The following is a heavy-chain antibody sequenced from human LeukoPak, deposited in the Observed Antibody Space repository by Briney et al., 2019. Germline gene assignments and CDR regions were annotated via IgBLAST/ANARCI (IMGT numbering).Heavy chain of an antibody. CDR1: GFTFSNYW. D-gene: IGHD3-10*01. J-gene: IGHJ4*02. Sequence: PGGSLRLSCAASGFTFSNYWVHWVRHAPGKGLVWVSRINRDGSTTKYADSVKGRFTVSRDNAKNTLNLQMNSLGAEDTAVYYCARDKKSGESSEIDYWGQGTLVTVSS. CDR3: ARDKKSGESSEIDY. CDR2: INRDGSTT. V-gene: IGHV3-74*03.